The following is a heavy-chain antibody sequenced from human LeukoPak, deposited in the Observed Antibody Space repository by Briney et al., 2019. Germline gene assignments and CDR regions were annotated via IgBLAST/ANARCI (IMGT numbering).Heavy chain of an antibody. Sequence: GSLRLSWVASGITFSNYAVSWVRPASEKGLDWVSVISGSAHKIRYADSVKGRFTISRDNSENIVYLQMNNLRVEDTAVYYCAGRPTGYSSGYIHWGQGTLVTVSS. J-gene: IGHJ4*02. CDR3: AGRPTGYSSGYIH. V-gene: IGHV3-23*01. CDR2: ISGSAHKI. D-gene: IGHD5-18*01. CDR1: GITFSNYA.